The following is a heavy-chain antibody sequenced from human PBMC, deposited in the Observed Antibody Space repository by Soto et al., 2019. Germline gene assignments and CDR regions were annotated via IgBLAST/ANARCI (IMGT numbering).Heavy chain of an antibody. V-gene: IGHV1-69*02. J-gene: IGHJ3*02. CDR1: GGTFSSYT. D-gene: IGHD4-17*01. CDR2: IIPILGIA. CDR3: ASASVTSQNAFDI. Sequence: SVKVSCKASGGTFSSYTISWVRQAPGQGLEWMGRIIPILGIANYAQKFQGRVTITADKSTSTAYMELSSLRSEDTAVYYCASASVTSQNAFDIWGQGTMVTVSS.